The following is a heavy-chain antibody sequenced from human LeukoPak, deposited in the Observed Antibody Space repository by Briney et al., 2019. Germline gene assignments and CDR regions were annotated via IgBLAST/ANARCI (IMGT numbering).Heavy chain of an antibody. CDR3: ARDVHGDYGSGWFDP. J-gene: IGHJ5*02. D-gene: IGHD4-17*01. CDR2: IMPLFGTA. V-gene: IGHV1-46*01. Sequence: GASVKVSCKASGYTFTSYYMHWVRQAPGQGLEWMGGIMPLFGTAGYAQKFQGRVTITKDESTRTVYLELTSLTSDDTAVYYCARDVHGDYGSGWFDPWGQGTLVSVSS. CDR1: GYTFTSYY.